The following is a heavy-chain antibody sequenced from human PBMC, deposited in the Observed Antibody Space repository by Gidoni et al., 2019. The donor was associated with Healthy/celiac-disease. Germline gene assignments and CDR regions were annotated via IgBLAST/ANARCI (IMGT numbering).Heavy chain of an antibody. J-gene: IGHJ6*02. D-gene: IGHD2-8*01. V-gene: IGHV3-21*01. Sequence: EVQLVESGGGLVKPGGSLSLSCAASGFTFSSYSMNWVHQAPGKGLEWVSSISSSSSYIYYADSVKGRFTISRDNAKNSLYLQMNSLRAEDTAVYYCARDGVDIVLMVEKNYYYYYGMDVWGQGTTVTVSS. CDR2: ISSSSSYI. CDR1: GFTFSSYS. CDR3: ARDGVDIVLMVEKNYYYYYGMDV.